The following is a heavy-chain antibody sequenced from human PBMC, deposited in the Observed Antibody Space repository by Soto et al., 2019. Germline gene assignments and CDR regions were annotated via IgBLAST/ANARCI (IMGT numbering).Heavy chain of an antibody. CDR2: IYSAGST. D-gene: IGHD6-19*01. Sequence: EVPLVESGGGLVQPGGSLRLSCAASVTVTSNYMTRARQAPGKGLEWVSVIYSAGSTYYADSVKGRFTISRDNSRNTLYLQMTGLRAEDTAVYYCARDTVAVAGKDYCGQGTVVTVSS. CDR3: ARDTVAVAGKDY. J-gene: IGHJ4*02. CDR1: VTVTSNY. V-gene: IGHV3-66*01.